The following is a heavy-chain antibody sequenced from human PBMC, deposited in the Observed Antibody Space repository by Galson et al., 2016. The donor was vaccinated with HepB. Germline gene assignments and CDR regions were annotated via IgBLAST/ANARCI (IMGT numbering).Heavy chain of an antibody. CDR3: ARPPRDISEGALFDL. Sequence: SLRLSCAASGFTFSKYAMHWVRQAPGKGLEWVSVISSDGGDKYYADAVKDRFTISRDNSKNTLYLQMNSLRLEDTALFYCARPPRDISEGALFDLWGQGTLVTVSS. J-gene: IGHJ4*02. CDR1: GFTFSKYA. V-gene: IGHV3-30*03. CDR2: ISSDGGDK. D-gene: IGHD2-15*01.